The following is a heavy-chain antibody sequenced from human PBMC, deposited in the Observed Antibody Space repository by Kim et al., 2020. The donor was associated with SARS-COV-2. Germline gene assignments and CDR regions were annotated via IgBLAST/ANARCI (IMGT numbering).Heavy chain of an antibody. V-gene: IGHV1-46*01. Sequence: ASVKVSCKASGYTFTSYYMHWVRQAPGQGLEWMGIINPSGGSTSYAQKFQGRVTMTRDTSTSTVYMELSSLRSEDTAVYYCARPDAVVRGDHDAFDIWGQGTMVTVSS. CDR2: INPSGGST. D-gene: IGHD3-10*01. CDR1: GYTFTSYY. CDR3: ARPDAVVRGDHDAFDI. J-gene: IGHJ3*02.